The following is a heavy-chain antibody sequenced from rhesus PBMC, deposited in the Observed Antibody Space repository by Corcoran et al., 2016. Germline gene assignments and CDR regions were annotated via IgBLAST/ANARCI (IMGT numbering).Heavy chain of an antibody. CDR2: ISSDGTKK. CDR3: TRFDY. J-gene: IGHJ4*01. V-gene: IGHV3-54*02. Sequence: EVQLVESGGGLVQPGGSMRLSCAASGFTFNIYGLHSVRQAPGKGLDWVAVISSDGTKKSCADSLKDRFSVSRDNSKNVLYLQINNLKLDDTALYYCTRFDYWGRGVLVTVSS. CDR1: GFTFNIYG.